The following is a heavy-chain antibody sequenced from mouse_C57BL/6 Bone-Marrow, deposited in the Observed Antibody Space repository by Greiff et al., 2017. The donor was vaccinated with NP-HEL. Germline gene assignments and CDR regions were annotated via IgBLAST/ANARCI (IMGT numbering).Heavy chain of an antibody. Sequence: EVKLMESGGGLVQPGGSMKLSCAASGFTFSDAWMDWVRQSPEKGLEWVAEIRNKANNHATYYAESVKGRLTISRDDSKSSVYLHMNILRTEDTGIYYCTGGAYDYDKYYFDYWGQGTTLTVSS. D-gene: IGHD2-4*01. J-gene: IGHJ2*01. CDR3: TGGAYDYDKYYFDY. V-gene: IGHV6-6*01. CDR2: IRNKANNHAT. CDR1: GFTFSDAW.